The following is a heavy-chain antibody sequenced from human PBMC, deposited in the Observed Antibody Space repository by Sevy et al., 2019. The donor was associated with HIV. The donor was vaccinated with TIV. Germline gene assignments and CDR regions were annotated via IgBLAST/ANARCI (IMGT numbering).Heavy chain of an antibody. Sequence: GSLRLSCTGSIFNLRGYDMIWIRQAPGKGLEWVSYISSSGETIYYADSVKGRFTISRDNAKKSVDLQMNSLRAEDTAVYYCARGSGYLSAFDIWGQGAMVTVSS. CDR1: IFNLRGYD. D-gene: IGHD5-18*01. V-gene: IGHV3-11*01. CDR3: ARGSGYLSAFDI. J-gene: IGHJ3*02. CDR2: ISSSGETI.